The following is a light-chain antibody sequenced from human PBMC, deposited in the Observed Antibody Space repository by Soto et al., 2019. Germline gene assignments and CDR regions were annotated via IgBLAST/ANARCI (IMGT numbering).Light chain of an antibody. J-gene: IGKJ5*01. CDR3: QQYSHLIT. V-gene: IGKV1-5*01. CDR1: QSISRW. Sequence: DIQMTQSPSSLPASVGDRVTITCRASQSISRWLAWYQQKPGKAPNILIYDASTLESGVPSRFSGSGSGTDFTFTISSLQPEDIATYYCQQYSHLITFGQGTRLEIK. CDR2: DAS.